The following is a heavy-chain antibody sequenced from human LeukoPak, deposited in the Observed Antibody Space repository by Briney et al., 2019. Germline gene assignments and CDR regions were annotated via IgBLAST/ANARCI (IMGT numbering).Heavy chain of an antibody. CDR2: IYHSGST. J-gene: IGHJ4*02. CDR1: GYSISSGYY. V-gene: IGHV4-38-2*02. CDR3: AREHNNLYYDILTGSFSPFDY. D-gene: IGHD3-9*01. Sequence: SETLSLTCTFSGYSISSGYYWGWIGQPPGRGLECIGSIYHSGSTYYNPSLKSRVTISVDTSKNQFSLKLSSVTAADTAVYYCAREHNNLYYDILTGSFSPFDYWGQGTLVTVSS.